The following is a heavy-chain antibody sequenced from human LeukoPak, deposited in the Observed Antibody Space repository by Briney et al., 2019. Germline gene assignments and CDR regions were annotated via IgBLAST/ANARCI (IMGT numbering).Heavy chain of an antibody. CDR1: GFTFSSYS. V-gene: IGHV3-48*01. D-gene: IGHD6-13*01. CDR2: ISSSSSTI. CDR3: ARDMRSYSSSWYRYYYYYYMDV. J-gene: IGHJ6*03. Sequence: GGSLRLSCAASGFTFSSYSMNWVRQAPGKGLEWVSYISSSSSTIYYADSVKGRFTISRDNAKNSLYLQMNSLRAEDTAVYYCARDMRSYSSSWYRYYYYYYMDVWGKGTTVTVSS.